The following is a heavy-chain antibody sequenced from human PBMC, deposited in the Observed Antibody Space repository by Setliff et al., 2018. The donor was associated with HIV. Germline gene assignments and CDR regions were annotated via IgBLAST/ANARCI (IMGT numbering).Heavy chain of an antibody. Sequence: SETLSLTCAVYGGAFSGYYWTWIRQSPWRGLEWIGEGNHNRVANYSPSLMRRATISADTSKNQFSLRLSSVTAADTALYFCTRAQIAAPRPFDYWGQGTLVTVSS. CDR2: GNHNRVA. J-gene: IGHJ4*02. D-gene: IGHD2-21*01. CDR1: GGAFSGYY. CDR3: TRAQIAAPRPFDY. V-gene: IGHV4-34*01.